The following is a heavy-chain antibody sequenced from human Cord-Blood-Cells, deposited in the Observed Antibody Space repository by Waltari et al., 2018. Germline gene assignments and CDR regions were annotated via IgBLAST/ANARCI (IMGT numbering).Heavy chain of an antibody. CDR2: IKTSGST. CDR1: GWSFSGSY. CDR3: ASSIAARLFDY. D-gene: IGHD6-6*01. Sequence: QVQLQQWGAGLLKPSATLFPTCAAYGWSFSGSYWSWIRQPPGKGLEWIGEIKTSGSTNYNPSLKSRVTISVDTSKNQFSLKLSSVTAADTAVYYCASSIAARLFDYWGQGTLVTVSS. V-gene: IGHV4-34*01. J-gene: IGHJ4*02.